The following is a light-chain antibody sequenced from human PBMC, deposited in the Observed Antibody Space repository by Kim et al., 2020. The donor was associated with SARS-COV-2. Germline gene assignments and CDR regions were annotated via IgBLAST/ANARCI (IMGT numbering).Light chain of an antibody. CDR2: YDS. J-gene: IGLJ3*02. CDR1: NNESKR. CDR3: HVWDSTGDQGV. V-gene: IGLV3-21*04. Sequence: APGKTATSTRGGNNNESKRMNWHQQRQGQAHVLAIYYDSDRTSGIPERYSGSNSDTAATLTITRIEAGDEADDYCHVWDSTGDQGVFGGGTRLTVL.